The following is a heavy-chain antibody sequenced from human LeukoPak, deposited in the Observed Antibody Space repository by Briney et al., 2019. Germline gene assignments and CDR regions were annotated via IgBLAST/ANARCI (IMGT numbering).Heavy chain of an antibody. CDR1: GFTFSSYE. D-gene: IGHD4-17*01. J-gene: IGHJ6*02. V-gene: IGHV3-23*01. Sequence: PGGSLRLSCAASGFTFSSYEMNWVRQAPGKGLEWVSAITGSGDDTYYADSVKGRFTISRDNSKNTLYLQMNSLRADDTALYYCAKDGGDYRNYFYYNGMNGWGHGTPLTVSS. CDR3: AKDGGDYRNYFYYNGMNG. CDR2: ITGSGDDT.